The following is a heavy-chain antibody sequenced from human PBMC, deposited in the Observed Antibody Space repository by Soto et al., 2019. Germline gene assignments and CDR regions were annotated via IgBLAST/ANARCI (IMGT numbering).Heavy chain of an antibody. Sequence: GESLKISCKGSGYSFTNYWIGWVRQMPGKGLEWMGIISPGDSDTRYSPSFQGQVTISADKSIATAYLQWSSLKASDTAIYYCARLRGGEAKWLLDYWGQGTLVTVSS. CDR3: ARLRGGEAKWLLDY. D-gene: IGHD5-12*01. J-gene: IGHJ4*02. CDR1: GYSFTNYW. V-gene: IGHV5-51*01. CDR2: ISPGDSDT.